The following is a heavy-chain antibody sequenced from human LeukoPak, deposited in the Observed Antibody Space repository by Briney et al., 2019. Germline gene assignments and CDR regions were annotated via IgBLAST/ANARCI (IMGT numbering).Heavy chain of an antibody. CDR3: AKGRQWELPLDC. V-gene: IGHV3-23*01. J-gene: IGHJ4*02. D-gene: IGHD1-26*01. CDR1: GFTFSSYS. CDR2: IRDRGTST. Sequence: GGSLRLSCAASGFTFSSYSMNWVRQAPGKGLEWVSAIRDRGTSTYYADSVKGRFTISRDNSKNTLYLQMNSLRAEDTAIYYCAKGRQWELPLDCWGQGTLVTVSS.